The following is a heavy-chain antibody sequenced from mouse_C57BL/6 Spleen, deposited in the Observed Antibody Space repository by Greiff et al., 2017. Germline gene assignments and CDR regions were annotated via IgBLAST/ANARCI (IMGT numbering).Heavy chain of an antibody. CDR2: IDPETGGT. CDR1: GYTFTDYE. CDR3: TRRYSNYPAWFAY. D-gene: IGHD2-5*01. Sequence: VKLVESGAELVRPGASVTLSCKASGYTFTDYEMHWVKQTPVHGLEWIGAIDPETGGTAYNQKFKGKAILTADKSSSTAYMELRSLTSEDSAVYYCTRRYSNYPAWFAYWGQGTLVTVSA. V-gene: IGHV1-15*01. J-gene: IGHJ3*01.